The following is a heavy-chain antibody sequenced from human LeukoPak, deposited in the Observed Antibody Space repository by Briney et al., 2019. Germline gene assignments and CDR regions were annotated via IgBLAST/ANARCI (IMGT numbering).Heavy chain of an antibody. Sequence: GESPKISRKGSGYRFASYWIGWVRQMPGKGLEWMGNIYPGDSATRYSQPFQGQVTISADKSINTAYLQWSSLKASDSAMYYCARRLAVAGRGYYGMDVWGQGTTVTVSS. D-gene: IGHD6-19*01. V-gene: IGHV5-51*01. CDR3: ARRLAVAGRGYYGMDV. CDR1: GYRFASYW. J-gene: IGHJ6*02. CDR2: IYPGDSAT.